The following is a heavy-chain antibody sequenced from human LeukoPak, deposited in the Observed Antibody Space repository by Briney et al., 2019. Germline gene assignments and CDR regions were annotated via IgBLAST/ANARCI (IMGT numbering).Heavy chain of an antibody. D-gene: IGHD3-10*01. Sequence: GGSLRLSCAASGFTVSSNYMSWVRQAPGKGLEWVSVIYSGGSTYYAESVKGRFTISRDNSKNTLPLQMNSLRAEDTAVYYCARERVPGGSGSYYRGWFDPWGQGTLVTVSS. V-gene: IGHV3-66*01. J-gene: IGHJ5*02. CDR3: ARERVPGGSGSYYRGWFDP. CDR2: IYSGGST. CDR1: GFTVSSNY.